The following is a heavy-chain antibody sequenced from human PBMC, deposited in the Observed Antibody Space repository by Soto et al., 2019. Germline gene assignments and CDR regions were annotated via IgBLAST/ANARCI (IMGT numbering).Heavy chain of an antibody. CDR1: GGSISVYY. D-gene: IGHD6-19*01. V-gene: IGHV4-59*01. CDR3: ARGGWKLFDY. Sequence: PSETLSLTCTVSGGSISVYYWSWIRQPPGKGLEWIGYIYYSGSTNYNPSLKSRVTISVDTSKKQFSLKLSSVTAADTAVYYCARGGWKLFDYWGQGTLVTVSS. J-gene: IGHJ4*02. CDR2: IYYSGST.